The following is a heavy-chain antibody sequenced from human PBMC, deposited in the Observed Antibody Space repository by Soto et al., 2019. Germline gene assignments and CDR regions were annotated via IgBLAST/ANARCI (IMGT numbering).Heavy chain of an antibody. CDR3: ARDGSYGDYDY. V-gene: IGHV1-46*01. Sequence: ASVKVSCKASGYHFTSYYMHWVRQAPGQGLEWMGIINSNGGSTNYAQKLQGRVTMTRDTSTSTVYMELSSLRSEDTAVYYCARDGSYGDYDYWGQGTLVTVSS. CDR1: GYHFTSYY. J-gene: IGHJ4*02. CDR2: INSNGGST. D-gene: IGHD4-17*01.